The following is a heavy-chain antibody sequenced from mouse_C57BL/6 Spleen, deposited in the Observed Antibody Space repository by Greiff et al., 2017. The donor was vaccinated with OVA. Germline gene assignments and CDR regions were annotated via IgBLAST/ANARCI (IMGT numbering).Heavy chain of an antibody. D-gene: IGHD1-1*01. CDR2: IDPNSGGS. CDR1: GYTFTSYW. Sequence: QVQLQQPGAELVKPGASVKLSCKASGYTFTSYWMHWVKQRPGRGLEWIGRIDPNSGGSKYNEKFTSKATLTVANPSTPAYMQLSRLTSEDSADYYSVGDSYGLDYWGQGTTLTVSS. CDR3: VGDSYGLDY. V-gene: IGHV1-72*01. J-gene: IGHJ2*01.